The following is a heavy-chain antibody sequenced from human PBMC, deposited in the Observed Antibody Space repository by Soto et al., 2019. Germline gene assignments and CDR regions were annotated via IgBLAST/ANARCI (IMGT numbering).Heavy chain of an antibody. Sequence: GGSLRLSCAASGFTFSSYGMHWVRQAPGKGLEWVAVIWYDGSNKYYADSVKGRFTISRDNSKNTLYLQMNSLRAEDTAVYYCARERILVVVPAAIRYYYYGMDVWGQGTTVTV. CDR1: GFTFSSYG. CDR2: IWYDGSNK. D-gene: IGHD2-2*02. CDR3: ARERILVVVPAAIRYYYYGMDV. V-gene: IGHV3-33*01. J-gene: IGHJ6*02.